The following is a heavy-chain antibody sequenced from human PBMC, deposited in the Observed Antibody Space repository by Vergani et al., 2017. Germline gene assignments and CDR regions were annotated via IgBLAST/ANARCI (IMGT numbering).Heavy chain of an antibody. V-gene: IGHV2-70*04. J-gene: IGHJ2*01. Sequence: QVTLKESGPALVKPTQTLTLTCTVSGIPLSTSGMRVSWIRQPPGKAPEWLARIYWDDEKFYSPSLKTRLTISKDTSKNQVVLTMTKMDPVDTAMYYCTWLYGPTGHWYFDFWGRGTLVAVSS. CDR1: GIPLSTSGMR. D-gene: IGHD3-10*01. CDR2: IYWDDEK. CDR3: TWLYGPTGHWYFDF.